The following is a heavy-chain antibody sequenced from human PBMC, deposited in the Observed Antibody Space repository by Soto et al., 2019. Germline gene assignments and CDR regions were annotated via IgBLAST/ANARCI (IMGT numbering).Heavy chain of an antibody. CDR1: GFTLSNAW. J-gene: IGHJ3*02. Sequence: GGSLRLSCAASGFTLSNAWMSWVRQAPGKGLEWVGRIKSKTDGGTTDYAAPVKGRFTISRDDSKNTLYLQMNSLKTEDTAVYYCTTEDLGYCSGGSCQRRDAFDIWGQGTMVTVSS. D-gene: IGHD2-15*01. CDR3: TTEDLGYCSGGSCQRRDAFDI. V-gene: IGHV3-15*01. CDR2: IKSKTDGGTT.